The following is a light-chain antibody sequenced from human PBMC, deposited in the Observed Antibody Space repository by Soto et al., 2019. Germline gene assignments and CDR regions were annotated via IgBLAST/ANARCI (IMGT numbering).Light chain of an antibody. CDR3: QQYNSWPPYT. CDR2: GAS. J-gene: IGKJ2*01. Sequence: EIVMTQSPATLSVSPGERATLSCRASQSVSSNLAWYQQRPGQAPRLLIYGASTRATGIPVRFSGSGSGTDFTLTINSLQSEDFAVYYCQQYNSWPPYTFGQGTKLEIK. CDR1: QSVSSN. V-gene: IGKV3-15*01.